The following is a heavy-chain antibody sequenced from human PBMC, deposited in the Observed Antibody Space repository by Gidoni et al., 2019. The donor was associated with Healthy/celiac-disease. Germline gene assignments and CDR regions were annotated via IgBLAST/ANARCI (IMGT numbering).Heavy chain of an antibody. CDR1: GGSFSGYY. J-gene: IGHJ6*02. V-gene: IGHV4-34*01. D-gene: IGHD3-9*01. CDR2: INHSGST. Sequence: QVQLQQWGAGLLKPSETLSLTCAVSGGSFSGYYWSWIRQPPGKGLEWIGEINHSGSTNYNPSLKSRVTISVDTSKNQFSLKLSSVTAADTAVYYCARGGSDRGGNYDILTGRVYYYYYGMDVWGQGTTVTVSS. CDR3: ARGGSDRGGNYDILTGRVYYYYYGMDV.